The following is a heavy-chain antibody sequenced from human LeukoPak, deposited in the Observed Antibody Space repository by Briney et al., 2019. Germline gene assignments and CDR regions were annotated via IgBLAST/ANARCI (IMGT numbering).Heavy chain of an antibody. CDR3: ARGGSRGTGDAFDI. D-gene: IGHD3/OR15-3a*01. CDR2: ISSSSSYI. J-gene: IGHJ3*02. Sequence: PGGSLRLSCAASGFTFSSYSMNWVRQAPGKGLEWVSSISSSSSYIYYADSVKGRFTISRDNAKNSLYLQMNSLRAEDTAVYYCARGGSRGTGDAFDIWGQGTMVTVSS. CDR1: GFTFSSYS. V-gene: IGHV3-21*01.